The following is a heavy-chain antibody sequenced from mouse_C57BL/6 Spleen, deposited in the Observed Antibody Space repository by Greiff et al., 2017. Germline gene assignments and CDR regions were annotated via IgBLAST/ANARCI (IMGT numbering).Heavy chain of an antibody. Sequence: EVKLVESGGGLVKPGGSLKLSCAASGFTFSDYGMHWVRQAPGKGLEWVAYISSGSSTIYYADTVKGQFTISRDNAKNTLFLQKTSLRSEDTVMYLCARDYAVSYLSYWYFDVWGTGTTLTVSS. CDR2: ISSGSSTI. CDR1: GFTFSDYG. CDR3: ARDYAVSYLSYWYFDV. J-gene: IGHJ1*03. D-gene: IGHD1-1*01. V-gene: IGHV5-17*01.